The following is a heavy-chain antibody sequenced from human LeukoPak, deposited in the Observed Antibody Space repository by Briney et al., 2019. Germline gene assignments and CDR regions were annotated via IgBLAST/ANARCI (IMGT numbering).Heavy chain of an antibody. CDR3: ARVLANHRSYYYDSSGYKYYFDY. V-gene: IGHV4-31*03. J-gene: IGHJ4*02. CDR1: GGSISSGGHY. CDR2: IYYSGST. Sequence: PSQTLSLTCTVSGGSISSGGHYWSWIRQHPGKGLEWIGYIYYSGSTYYNPSLKSRLMISVDTSKNQFSLRLTSVTAADTAVYYCARVLANHRSYYYDSSGYKYYFDYWGQGTLVTVSS. D-gene: IGHD3-22*01.